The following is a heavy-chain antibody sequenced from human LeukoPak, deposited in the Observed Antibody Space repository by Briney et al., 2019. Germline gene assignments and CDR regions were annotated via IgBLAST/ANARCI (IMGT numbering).Heavy chain of an antibody. CDR2: IYHSGST. D-gene: IGHD6-6*01. CDR3: ARQVRPYSSSSLYYYYYMDV. Sequence: SETLTLTRTVSGYSISSDYYWGWIRQPPGKGLEWIGIIYHSGSTYYNPSLKSRVTISVDTSKNHFSLKLSSVTAADTAVYYCARQVRPYSSSSLYYYYYMDVWGKGTTVTVSS. V-gene: IGHV4-38-2*02. J-gene: IGHJ6*03. CDR1: GYSISSDYY.